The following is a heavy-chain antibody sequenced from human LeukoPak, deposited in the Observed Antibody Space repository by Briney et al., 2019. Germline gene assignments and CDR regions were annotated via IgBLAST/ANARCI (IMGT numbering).Heavy chain of an antibody. Sequence: PSETLSLTCAVYGGSFSGYYWSWIRQPPGKGLEWIGEINHSGSTNYNPSLKSRVTISVDTSKNQVSRKLRSVTAADTAVEYCSRAGRMVKGLFCHWGQGTLGTIPS. CDR1: GGSFSGYY. D-gene: IGHD4/OR15-4a*01. J-gene: IGHJ1*01. CDR3: SRAGRMVKGLFCH. V-gene: IGHV4-34*01. CDR2: INHSGST.